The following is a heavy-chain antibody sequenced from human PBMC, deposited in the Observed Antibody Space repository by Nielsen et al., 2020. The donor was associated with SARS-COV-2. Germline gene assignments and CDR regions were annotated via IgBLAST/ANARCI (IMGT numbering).Heavy chain of an antibody. D-gene: IGHD6-13*01. V-gene: IGHV1-18*01. Sequence: ASVKVSCKASGGTFSSYAISWVRQAPGQGLEWMGWISAYNGNTNYAQKLQGRVTMTTDTSTSTAYMELRSLRSDDTAVYYCARDRSSLFDYWGQGTLVTVSS. J-gene: IGHJ4*02. CDR2: ISAYNGNT. CDR1: GGTFSSYA. CDR3: ARDRSSLFDY.